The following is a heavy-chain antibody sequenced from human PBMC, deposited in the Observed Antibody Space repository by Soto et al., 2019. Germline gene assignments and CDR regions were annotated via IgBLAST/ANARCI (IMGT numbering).Heavy chain of an antibody. CDR2: IYWNDDK. J-gene: IGHJ3*02. Sequence: QITLKESGPTLVKPTQTLTLTCTFSGFSLSTSGVGVGWIRQPPGKALEWLALIYWNDDKRYSPSLKSRLTITKDTSKNQVVLTMTNMDPVDTATYYCAHRMVYDYGSGSYYNNDAFDIWGQGTMVTVSS. CDR1: GFSLSTSGVG. V-gene: IGHV2-5*01. CDR3: AHRMVYDYGSGSYYNNDAFDI. D-gene: IGHD3-10*01.